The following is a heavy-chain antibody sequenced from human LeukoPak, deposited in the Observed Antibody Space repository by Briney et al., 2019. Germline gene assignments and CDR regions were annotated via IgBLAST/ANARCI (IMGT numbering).Heavy chain of an antibody. D-gene: IGHD3-9*01. Sequence: GGSLRLSCAASGFTFSNYAMSWVRQAPGKGLEWVSAILGSGVTTYYADSVKGRFTVSRDNSKSTLYLQMNTLRAEDTALYYCAKWGDYDVLTGYYVPDYWGQGALVTVSS. CDR3: AKWGDYDVLTGYYVPDY. CDR1: GFTFSNYA. CDR2: ILGSGVTT. V-gene: IGHV3-23*01. J-gene: IGHJ4*02.